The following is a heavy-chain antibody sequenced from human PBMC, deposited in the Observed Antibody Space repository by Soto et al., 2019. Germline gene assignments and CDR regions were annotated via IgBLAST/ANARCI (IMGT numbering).Heavy chain of an antibody. CDR1: GGSISSYY. Sequence: SETLSLTCTVSGGSISSYYWSWIRQPPGKGLEWIGYIYYSGSTNYNPSLKSRVTISVDTSKNQFSLKLSSVTAADTAVYYCARHGDDSSGDFNYYYYGMDCWGKGTTVPVAS. CDR2: IYYSGST. J-gene: IGHJ6*04. V-gene: IGHV4-59*08. CDR3: ARHGDDSSGDFNYYYYGMDC. D-gene: IGHD3-22*01.